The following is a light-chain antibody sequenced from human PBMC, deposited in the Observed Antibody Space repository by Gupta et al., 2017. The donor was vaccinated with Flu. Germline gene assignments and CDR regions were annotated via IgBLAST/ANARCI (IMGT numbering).Light chain of an antibody. Sequence: QPVLTQSSSASASLGSSVRLTCTLRSGHNTNIIAWHQQQPGKAPRFLMKVESSGTYTRGSGVPDRFSGSSSGADRYLTISNLQSEDEADYYCETWGSATYVFGTGTKVTVL. CDR3: ETWGSATYV. CDR2: VESSGTY. CDR1: SGHNTNI. V-gene: IGLV4-60*03. J-gene: IGLJ1*01.